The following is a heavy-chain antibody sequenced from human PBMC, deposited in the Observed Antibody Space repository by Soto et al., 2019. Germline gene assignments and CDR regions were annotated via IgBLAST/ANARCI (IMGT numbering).Heavy chain of an antibody. Sequence: GGSLRLSCAASGFTFSNAWMNWVRQAPGKGLEWVGRIKSKTDGGTTDYAAPVKGRFTISRDDSKNTLYLQMNSLKTEDTAVYYCTTALRTGSGYDPNPWYYYGMDVWGQGTTVTVSS. CDR1: GFTFSNAW. CDR3: TTALRTGSGYDPNPWYYYGMDV. J-gene: IGHJ6*02. D-gene: IGHD5-12*01. V-gene: IGHV3-15*07. CDR2: IKSKTDGGTT.